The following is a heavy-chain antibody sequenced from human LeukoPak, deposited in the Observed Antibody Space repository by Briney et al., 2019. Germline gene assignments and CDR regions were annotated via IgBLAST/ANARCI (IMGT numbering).Heavy chain of an antibody. CDR1: GCFISRYY. J-gene: IGHJ3*02. CDR2: MNHSGST. Sequence: SETLSLTCPVSGCFISRYYWGWIRQPQGKGLEWIGEMNHSGSTNYHPSLKSRVTISVDTSKDQFSLKLSSVTAADTAVYYCAREAAYCGGDCRPELDAFDIWGQGTMVTVSS. CDR3: AREAAYCGGDCRPELDAFDI. V-gene: IGHV4-34*01. D-gene: IGHD2-21*02.